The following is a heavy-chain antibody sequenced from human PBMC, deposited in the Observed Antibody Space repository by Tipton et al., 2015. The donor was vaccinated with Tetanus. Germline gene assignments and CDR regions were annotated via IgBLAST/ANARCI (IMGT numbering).Heavy chain of an antibody. D-gene: IGHD3-22*01. CDR2: IYYSGST. V-gene: IGHV4-39*01. J-gene: IGHJ5*02. CDR3: ARHMDDGSGLRYNWFDP. CDR1: GGSISSSSYY. Sequence: TLSLTCTVSGGSISSSSYYWGWIRQPPGKGLEWIGSIYYSGSTYYNPSLKSRVTISVDTPKNQFSLKLSSVTAADTAVYYCARHMDDGSGLRYNWFDPWGQGTLVTVSS.